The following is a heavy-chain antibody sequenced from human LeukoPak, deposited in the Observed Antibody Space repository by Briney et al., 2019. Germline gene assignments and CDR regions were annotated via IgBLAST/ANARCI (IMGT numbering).Heavy chain of an antibody. CDR3: ARDLGSGMDV. J-gene: IGHJ6*02. CDR1: GFTFSSYA. V-gene: IGHV3-21*01. D-gene: IGHD2-15*01. CDR2: ISSSSSYI. Sequence: PGGSLRLSCAASGFTFSSYAMNWVRQAPGKGLEWVSSISSSSSYIYYADSVKGRFTISRDNAKNSLYLQMNSLRAEDTAVYYCARDLGSGMDVWGQGTTVTVSS.